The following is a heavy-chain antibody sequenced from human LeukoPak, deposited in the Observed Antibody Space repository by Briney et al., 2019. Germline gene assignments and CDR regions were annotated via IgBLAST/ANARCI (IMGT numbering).Heavy chain of an antibody. CDR2: INPSGAST. D-gene: IGHD3-10*01. J-gene: IGHJ3*02. CDR1: GYTFTSYY. CDR3: ARFNFGELETDAFDI. V-gene: IGHV1-46*01. Sequence: ASVKVSCKASGYTFTSYYMHWVRQAPGQGLEWMGIINPSGASTSYAQKFQGRVTMTRDTSTSTVYMELSSLRSEDTAVYYCARFNFGELETDAFDIWGQGTMVTVSS.